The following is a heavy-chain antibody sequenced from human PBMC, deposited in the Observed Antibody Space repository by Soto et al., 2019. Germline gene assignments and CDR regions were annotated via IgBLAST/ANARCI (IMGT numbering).Heavy chain of an antibody. V-gene: IGHV4-39*01. J-gene: IGHJ4*02. Sequence: SETLSLTCTVSGGSVSSSSYYWGWIRQPPGKGLERIGNTHYSGSTYYNPSLKSRVTISVDTSKNQFSLKLSSVTAADTAVYYCARATGWYGDNFDYWGQGTLVTVSS. CDR3: ARATGWYGDNFDY. CDR2: THYSGST. CDR1: GGSVSSSSYY. D-gene: IGHD6-19*01.